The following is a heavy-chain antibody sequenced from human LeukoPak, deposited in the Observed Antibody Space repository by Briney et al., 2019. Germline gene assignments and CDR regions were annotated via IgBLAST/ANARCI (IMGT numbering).Heavy chain of an antibody. Sequence: ASVKVSCKTSGYTFTSYHINWVRQATGQGLEWMGWMNPYSGDRGYAQNFQGRVSITSDASIGTAYMELSSRRSDDTAVYFCARTTSLTASGYDYWGQGTLVTVSS. CDR2: MNPYSGDR. CDR1: GYTFTSYH. J-gene: IGHJ4*02. CDR3: ARTTSLTASGYDY. D-gene: IGHD4-17*01. V-gene: IGHV1-8*03.